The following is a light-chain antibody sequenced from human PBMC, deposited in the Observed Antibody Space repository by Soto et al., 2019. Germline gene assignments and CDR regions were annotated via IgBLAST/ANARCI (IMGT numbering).Light chain of an antibody. CDR3: CSYAGSSVA. CDR1: SRDVGSYNL. Sequence: QSALTQPASVSGSPGQSITISCTGTSRDVGSYNLVSWYQQHPGKAPKLMIYEGSKRPSGVSNRFSGSKSGNTASLTISGVQAEDEAEYYCCSYAGSSVAFGGGTKLTVL. V-gene: IGLV2-23*01. J-gene: IGLJ2*01. CDR2: EGS.